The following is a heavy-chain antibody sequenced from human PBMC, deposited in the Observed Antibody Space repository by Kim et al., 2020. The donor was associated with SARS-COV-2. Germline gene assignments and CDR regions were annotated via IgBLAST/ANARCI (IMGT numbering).Heavy chain of an antibody. Sequence: GGSLRLSCSASGFTFEHYAMHWVRQAPGKGLECVSLISGDGDSTNYADSVKGRFTTSRDNSKHSLYLQMNNLRSEDTAFYYCAKDIDPGHDYAFDIWGQG. CDR1: GFTFEHYA. D-gene: IGHD5-12*01. J-gene: IGHJ3*02. V-gene: IGHV3-43*02. CDR2: ISGDGDST. CDR3: AKDIDPGHDYAFDI.